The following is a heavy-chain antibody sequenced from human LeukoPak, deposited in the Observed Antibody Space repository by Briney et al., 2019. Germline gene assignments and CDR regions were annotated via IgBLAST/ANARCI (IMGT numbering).Heavy chain of an antibody. D-gene: IGHD6-6*01. J-gene: IGHJ5*02. CDR3: ARNNIAARPGHSTYNWFDP. CDR2: IYYSGST. CDR1: GGSISSYY. Sequence: PSEALSLTCTVSGGSISSYYWNWIRQPPGKGLEWIGYIYYSGSTNYNPSLKSRVTISVDTSKNQFSLKLSSVTAADTAVYYCARNNIAARPGHSTYNWFDPWGQGTLGTVSS. V-gene: IGHV4-59*01.